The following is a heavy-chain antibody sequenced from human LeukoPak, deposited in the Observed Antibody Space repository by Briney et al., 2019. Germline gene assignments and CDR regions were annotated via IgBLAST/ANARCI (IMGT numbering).Heavy chain of an antibody. CDR2: INHNGNVN. CDR3: ARGGGLDV. CDR1: VFTFSSYW. Sequence: GGSLRLSCAASVFTFSSYWMKWARQAPRKGLEWVASINHNGNVNYYVDSVKGRFTISRDNAKNSLYLQMSNLRAEDTAVYFCARGGGLDVWGQGATVTVSS. V-gene: IGHV3-7*03. D-gene: IGHD3-16*01. J-gene: IGHJ6*02.